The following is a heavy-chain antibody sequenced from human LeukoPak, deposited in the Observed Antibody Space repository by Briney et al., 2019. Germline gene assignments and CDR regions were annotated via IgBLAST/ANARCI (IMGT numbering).Heavy chain of an antibody. Sequence: SETLSLTCTVSGGSISSNSYYWGWIRQPPGKGREWIGSIYYSGGTYYNPSLKSRVTISVDTSKNQFSLKLSSVTAADTAVYYCARRPYYYDSSGRFDYWGQGTLVTVSS. CDR1: GGSISSNSYY. V-gene: IGHV4-39*01. J-gene: IGHJ4*02. CDR3: ARRPYYYDSSGRFDY. D-gene: IGHD3-22*01. CDR2: IYYSGGT.